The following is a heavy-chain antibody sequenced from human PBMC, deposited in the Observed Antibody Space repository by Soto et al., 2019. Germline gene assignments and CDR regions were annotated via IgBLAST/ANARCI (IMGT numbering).Heavy chain of an antibody. CDR3: GRGYCTSATCYLLDY. Sequence: PGGSLRLSCAASGFTFTTYAMCWVRQAPGKGLGWVSGISGNGGTTYYADSVRGRFTVSRDNSKNTLYLQMNSLRVEDTAVYYCGRGYCTSATCYLLDYWGQGALVTVSS. V-gene: IGHV3-23*01. CDR1: GFTFTTYA. D-gene: IGHD2-2*01. J-gene: IGHJ4*02. CDR2: ISGNGGTT.